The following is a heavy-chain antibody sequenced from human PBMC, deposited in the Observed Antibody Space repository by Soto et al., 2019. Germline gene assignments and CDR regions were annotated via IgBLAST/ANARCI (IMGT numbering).Heavy chain of an antibody. D-gene: IGHD4-4*01. CDR2: IIPIFGTA. V-gene: IGHV1-69*13. CDR3: ARPAVTTYPRHYYYYGMDV. CDR1: GGTFSSYA. J-gene: IGHJ6*02. Sequence: GASVKVSCKASGGTFSSYAISWVRQAPGQGLEWMGGIIPIFGTANYAQKFQGRVTITADESTSTAYMELSSLRSEDTAVYYCARPAVTTYPRHYYYYGMDVWGQGPMVTVSS.